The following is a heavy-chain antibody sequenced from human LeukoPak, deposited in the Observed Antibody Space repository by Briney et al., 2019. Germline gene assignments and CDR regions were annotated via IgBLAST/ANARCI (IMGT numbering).Heavy chain of an antibody. CDR3: ARGGGSGAPYWYFDL. D-gene: IGHD3-16*01. CDR2: INTNTGNP. V-gene: IGHV7-4-1*02. J-gene: IGHJ2*01. Sequence: ASVTVSCTASGYTFTSYAMNWVRQAPGQGLEWMGWINTNTGNPTYAQGFTGRFVFSLDTSVSTAYLQISSLKAEDTAVYYCARGGGSGAPYWYFDLWGRGTLVTVSS. CDR1: GYTFTSYA.